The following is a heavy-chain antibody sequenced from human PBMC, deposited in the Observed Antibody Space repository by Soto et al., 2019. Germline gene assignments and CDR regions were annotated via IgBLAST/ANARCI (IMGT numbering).Heavy chain of an antibody. D-gene: IGHD2-15*01. CDR2: IIPIFGTA. V-gene: IGHV1-69*01. CDR1: GVTFSSYA. J-gene: IGHJ4*02. Sequence: QVQLVQSGAEVKKPGSSVQVSCKASGVTFSSYAISWVRQAPGQGLEWMGGIIPIFGTANYAQKFQGRVTMTADESTSTAYMELSSLRSDDTAVYYCARDVGATVRWGQGTLVTVSS. CDR3: ARDVGATVR.